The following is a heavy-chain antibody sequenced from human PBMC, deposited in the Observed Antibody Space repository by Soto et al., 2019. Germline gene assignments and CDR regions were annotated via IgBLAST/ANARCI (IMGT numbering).Heavy chain of an antibody. J-gene: IGHJ4*02. D-gene: IGHD6-13*01. Sequence: QVQLQQWGAGLLKPSETLSLTCAVYGGSFSGYYWSWIRQPPGKGLEWIGEINHSGSTNYNPSLKSRVTISVDTSKNQFSLKLSSVTAADTAVYYCARGRDHQLVPGYYFDYWGQGTLVTVSS. CDR3: ARGRDHQLVPGYYFDY. CDR1: GGSFSGYY. CDR2: INHSGST. V-gene: IGHV4-34*01.